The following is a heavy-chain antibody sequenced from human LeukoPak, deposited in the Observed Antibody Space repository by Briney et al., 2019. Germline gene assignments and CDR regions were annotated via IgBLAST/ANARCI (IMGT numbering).Heavy chain of an antibody. J-gene: IGHJ4*02. Sequence: GGSLRLSCAASGFTFRNFWMHWVRQVPGKGLVWVSRINTDGTDTDYADSVKGRFTISRDNSKNTLYLQMNSLRAEDTAVYYCARAPLRTISTDYWGQGTLVTVSS. CDR3: ARAPLRTISTDY. D-gene: IGHD2-2*01. V-gene: IGHV3-74*01. CDR2: INTDGTDT. CDR1: GFTFRNFW.